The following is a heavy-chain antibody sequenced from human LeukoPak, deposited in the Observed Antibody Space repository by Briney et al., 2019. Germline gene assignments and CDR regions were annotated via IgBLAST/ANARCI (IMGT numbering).Heavy chain of an antibody. V-gene: IGHV1-18*01. Sequence: ASVKVSCKASGGTFSSYEISWVRQAPGQGLEWMGWISGYNGNTNYAQKFLGRVSMTADTSTSTAYMELRSLTSDDTAVYYCARSGRGTYYYFDLWGLGTLVTVSS. J-gene: IGHJ4*02. CDR1: GGTFSSYE. CDR2: ISGYNGNT. CDR3: ARSGRGTYYYFDL. D-gene: IGHD5-12*01.